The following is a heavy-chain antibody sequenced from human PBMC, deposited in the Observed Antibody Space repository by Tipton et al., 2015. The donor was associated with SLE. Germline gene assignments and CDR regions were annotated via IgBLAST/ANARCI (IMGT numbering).Heavy chain of an antibody. CDR1: GFTFNDYA. J-gene: IGHJ6*02. V-gene: IGHV3-9*01. D-gene: IGHD3-16*01. CDR2: ISWNSGFL. CDR3: ARDSLNWGSYYHGMDV. Sequence: SLRLSCAASGFTFNDYAMHWVRQAPGKGLEWVSGISWNSGFLGYADSVKGRFTISRDNAKNTLYLQMSSVRPEDTALYYCARDSLNWGSYYHGMDVWGQGTTVTVSS.